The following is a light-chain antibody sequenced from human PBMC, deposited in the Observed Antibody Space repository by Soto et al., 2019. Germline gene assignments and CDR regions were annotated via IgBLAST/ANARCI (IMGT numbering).Light chain of an antibody. Sequence: DIQMTQSPSSLSASVGDRVTITCRASQSISSYLNWYQQKPGKAPKLLIYAASSLQSGVPSRFSGSGSGTDFTLKISRVEAEDVGIYYCMQGGHWPWTFGQGTKVEIK. J-gene: IGKJ1*01. CDR1: QSISSY. V-gene: IGKV1-39*01. CDR3: MQGGHWPWT. CDR2: AAS.